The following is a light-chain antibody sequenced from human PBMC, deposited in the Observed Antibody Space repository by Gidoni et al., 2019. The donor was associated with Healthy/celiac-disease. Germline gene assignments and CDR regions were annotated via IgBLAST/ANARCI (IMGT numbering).Light chain of an antibody. CDR2: DAS. V-gene: IGKV1-33*01. J-gene: IGKJ4*01. Sequence: DIQMTQSPSSLSASVGDRVTITCQASQDISNYLNWYQQKPGKAPKLLIYDASNLETGVPSRFSGSGAGTDLTFTISSLQPEDIATYYCQQYDNLLFVGGGTKVEIK. CDR3: QQYDNLLF. CDR1: QDISNY.